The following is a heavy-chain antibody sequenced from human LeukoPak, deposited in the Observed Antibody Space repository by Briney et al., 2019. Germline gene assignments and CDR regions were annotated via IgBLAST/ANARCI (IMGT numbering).Heavy chain of an antibody. V-gene: IGHV4-59*08. Sequence: SETLSLTCTVSGGSISSYYWSWIRQPPGKGLEWIGYIYYSGSTNYNPSLKSRVTISVDTSKNQFSLKLSSVTAADTAVYYYARQVASYDFWSGYYIPNWFDPWGQGTLVTVSS. CDR1: GGSISSYY. D-gene: IGHD3-3*01. CDR3: ARQVASYDFWSGYYIPNWFDP. CDR2: IYYSGST. J-gene: IGHJ5*02.